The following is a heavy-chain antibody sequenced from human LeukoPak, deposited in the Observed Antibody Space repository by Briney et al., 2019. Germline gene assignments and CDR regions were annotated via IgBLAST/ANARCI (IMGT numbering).Heavy chain of an antibody. V-gene: IGHV3-11*06. CDR1: GFTFSDYY. D-gene: IGHD3-10*01. J-gene: IGHJ4*02. Sequence: GGSLRLSCAASGFTFSDYYMSWIRQAPGKGLEWVSYISSRSSDTNYVDSVKGRFTISRDNAKNSLFLQMNSLRAEDTAVYYCARGSGIQVWSGLDYWGQGTLVTVSS. CDR3: ARGSGIQVWSGLDY. CDR2: ISSRSSDT.